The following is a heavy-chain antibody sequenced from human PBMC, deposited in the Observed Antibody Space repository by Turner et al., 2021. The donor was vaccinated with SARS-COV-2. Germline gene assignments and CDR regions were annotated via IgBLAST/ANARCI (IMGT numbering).Heavy chain of an antibody. J-gene: IGHJ6*02. Sequence: QVQLHASGPGLVTPSATLSLTCTVSGGSISSYYGSWIRQPAGKGLEWIGRIYTSGSTNYNPSLKSRDTMSVDTYKNQFSVKLSAVTAADTAVYYGARERVQLGPVGMDVWGQGTTVTVSS. V-gene: IGHV4-4*07. CDR1: GGSISSYY. CDR2: IYTSGST. CDR3: ARERVQLGPVGMDV. D-gene: IGHD6-6*01.